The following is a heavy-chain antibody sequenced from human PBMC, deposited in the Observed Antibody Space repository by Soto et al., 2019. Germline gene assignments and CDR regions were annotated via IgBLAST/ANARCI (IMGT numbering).Heavy chain of an antibody. D-gene: IGHD2-15*01. Sequence: SETLSLTCAVSGGSISSGGYSWSWIRQPPGKGLEWIGYIYHSGSTYYNPSLKSRVTISVDTSKNQFSLKLSSVTAADTAVYYCARRVVVVVAATLWFDPWGQGTLVTVSS. CDR2: IYHSGST. J-gene: IGHJ5*02. V-gene: IGHV4-30-2*01. CDR1: GGSISSGGYS. CDR3: ARRVVVVVAATLWFDP.